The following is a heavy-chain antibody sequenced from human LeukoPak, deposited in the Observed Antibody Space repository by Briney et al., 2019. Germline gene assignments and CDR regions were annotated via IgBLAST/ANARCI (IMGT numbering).Heavy chain of an antibody. CDR2: IWYDGSNK. Sequence: PGGSLRLSCAASGFTFSSYGMHWVRQAPGKGLEGVAVIWYDGSNKYYADSVKGRFTISRDNSKNTLYLQMNSLRAEDTAVYYCAKSAQYYYYYYMDVWGKGTTVIVSS. J-gene: IGHJ6*03. V-gene: IGHV3-33*06. CDR3: AKSAQYYYYYYMDV. CDR1: GFTFSSYG.